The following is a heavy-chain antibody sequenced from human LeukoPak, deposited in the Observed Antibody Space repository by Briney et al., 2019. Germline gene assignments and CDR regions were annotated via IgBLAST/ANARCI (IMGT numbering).Heavy chain of an antibody. V-gene: IGHV3-53*05. CDR2: IYSGGST. Sequence: PGGSLRLSCAASGFTVSSNYMSWVRQAPGKGLEWVSVIYSGGSTYYADSVKGRFTISRDNSKNTLYLQMNSLRAEDTAFYYCAKGLVGATVGLYSGLGYWGQGTLVTVSS. D-gene: IGHD1-26*01. J-gene: IGHJ4*02. CDR1: GFTVSSNY. CDR3: AKGLVGATVGLYSGLGY.